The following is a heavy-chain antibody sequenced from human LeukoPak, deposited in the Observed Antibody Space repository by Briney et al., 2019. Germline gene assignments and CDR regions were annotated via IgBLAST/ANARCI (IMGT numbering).Heavy chain of an antibody. CDR3: ARGPLGWPGYSSSWYKGMYYYGMDV. D-gene: IGHD6-13*01. V-gene: IGHV4-34*01. Sequence: SETLSLTCAVYGGSFSGYYWSWIRQPPGKGLEWIGEINHSGSTNYNPSLKSRVTISVDTSKNQFSLKLSSVTAADTAVYYCARGPLGWPGYSSSWYKGMYYYGMDVWGQGTTVTVSS. CDR2: INHSGST. J-gene: IGHJ6*02. CDR1: GGSFSGYY.